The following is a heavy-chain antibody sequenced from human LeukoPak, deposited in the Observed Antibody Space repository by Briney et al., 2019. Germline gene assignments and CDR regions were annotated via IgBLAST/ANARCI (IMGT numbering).Heavy chain of an antibody. CDR2: IYSSGST. V-gene: IGHV4-61*02. Sequence: PSQTLSLTCTVSGGSISSGSYYWSWIRQPAGKGLEWIGRIYSSGSTNYNPSLKSRVTISVDTSKNQFSQKLSSVTAADTAVYYCTRSYFDYWGQGTLVTVSS. J-gene: IGHJ4*02. CDR1: GGSISSGSYY. CDR3: TRSYFDY.